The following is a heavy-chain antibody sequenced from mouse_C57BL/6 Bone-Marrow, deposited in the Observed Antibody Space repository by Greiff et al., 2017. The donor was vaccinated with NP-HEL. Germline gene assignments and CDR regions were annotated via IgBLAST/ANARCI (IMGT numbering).Heavy chain of an antibody. V-gene: IGHV10-1*01. J-gene: IGHJ4*01. CDR3: VRSSSGYPYYAMDY. CDR2: IRSKSNNYAT. Sequence: DVQLQESGGGLVQPKGSLKLSCAASGFSFNTYAMNWVRQAPGKGLEWVARIRSKSNNYATYYADSVKDRFTISSDDSESMLYLQMNNLKTEDTAMYYCVRSSSGYPYYAMDYWGKGTSVTVSS. D-gene: IGHD3-2*02. CDR1: GFSFNTYA.